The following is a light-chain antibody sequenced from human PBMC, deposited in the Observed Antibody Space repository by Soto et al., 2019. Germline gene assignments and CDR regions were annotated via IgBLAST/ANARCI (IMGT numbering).Light chain of an antibody. Sequence: QSVLTQPPPVSAAPGQKVTISCSGSSSNIGNNYVSWYQQLPGTAPKLLIYDNNKRPSGIPDRFSGSKSGTSATLGITGLQTGDEADYYCGTWDSSLSAGYVFGTGTKVTVL. CDR3: GTWDSSLSAGYV. CDR1: SSNIGNNY. J-gene: IGLJ1*01. V-gene: IGLV1-51*01. CDR2: DNN.